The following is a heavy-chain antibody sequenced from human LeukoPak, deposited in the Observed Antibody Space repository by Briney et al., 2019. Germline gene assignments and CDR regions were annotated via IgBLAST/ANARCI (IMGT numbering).Heavy chain of an antibody. D-gene: IGHD6-13*01. CDR3: AKDWTTAGGFDY. J-gene: IGHJ4*02. Sequence: GGSLRLSCAASGFTFSTYWMHWVRQAPGKGLLWVSRINRDGSSTSYADSVKGRFTISRDNAKNTLYLQMNSLRDEDTAVYFCAKDWTTAGGFDYWGQGALVTVSS. V-gene: IGHV3-74*01. CDR1: GFTFSTYW. CDR2: INRDGSST.